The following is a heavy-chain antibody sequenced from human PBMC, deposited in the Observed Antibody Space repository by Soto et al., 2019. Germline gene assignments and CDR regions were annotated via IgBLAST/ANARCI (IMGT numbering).Heavy chain of an antibody. CDR1: GYTFTSYA. CDR2: INAGNGNT. D-gene: IGHD1-26*01. V-gene: IGHV1-3*01. CDR3: AGGGSLCWYFDL. Sequence: QVQLVQSGAEVKKPGASVKVSCKASGYTFTSYAMHWVRQAPGQRLEWMGWINAGNGNTKYSQKFQGRVTITRDTSASTAYMELSSLRSEDTAVYYCAGGGSLCWYFDLWGRGTLVTVSS. J-gene: IGHJ2*01.